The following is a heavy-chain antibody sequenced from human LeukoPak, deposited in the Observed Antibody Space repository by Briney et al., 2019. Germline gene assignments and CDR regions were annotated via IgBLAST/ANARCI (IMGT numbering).Heavy chain of an antibody. Sequence: GGSLRLSCAASGLIFSNHWMNWVRQAPGKGLEWVAKINPDGSAKYYVDSVKGRFTISRDNAKNSLDLQMSSLRVEDTAVYYCLASGGYWGQGTLVTVSS. J-gene: IGHJ4*02. CDR2: INPDGSAK. D-gene: IGHD6-25*01. V-gene: IGHV3-7*01. CDR1: GLIFSNHW. CDR3: LASGGY.